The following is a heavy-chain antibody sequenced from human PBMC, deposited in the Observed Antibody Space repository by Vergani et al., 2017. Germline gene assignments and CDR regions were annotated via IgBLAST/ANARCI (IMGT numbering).Heavy chain of an antibody. D-gene: IGHD3-22*01. J-gene: IGHJ3*02. CDR3: ARGAYYYASSDYPGAFDI. CDR1: GFTFSSYG. Sequence: QVQLVESGGGVVQPGRSLRLSCAASGFTFSSYGMHWVRQAPGKGLEWVAVIWYDGSNKYYADSVKGRFTISRDNSKNTLYLKMNSLRAEDTAVYYCARGAYYYASSDYPGAFDIWGQGTMVTVSS. CDR2: IWYDGSNK. V-gene: IGHV3-33*01.